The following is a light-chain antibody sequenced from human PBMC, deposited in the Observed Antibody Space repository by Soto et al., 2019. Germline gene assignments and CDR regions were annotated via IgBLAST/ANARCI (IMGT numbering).Light chain of an antibody. V-gene: IGKV1-27*01. CDR1: QGITNY. CDR3: QKCDSTPIT. Sequence: DIQMTQSPSSLYASIGDRVTFTCRASQGITNYLTWYQHKPGQVPNLLIYVASTLHSGVPSRFSGTGSGTDFTLTISSLQPEDDATYYCQKCDSTPITFGCGTKVDIK. J-gene: IGKJ3*01. CDR2: VAS.